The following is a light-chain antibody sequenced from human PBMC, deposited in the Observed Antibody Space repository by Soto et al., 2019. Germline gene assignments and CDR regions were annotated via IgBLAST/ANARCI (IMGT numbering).Light chain of an antibody. CDR3: HQYNNWPIT. Sequence: EIVMTQSPATLSVSPGERATLSCRASQSVSTNLAWYQQKPVQAPRLLIYDASTRATGLPARFSVSGSGTEFTLTISSLQSEDFGVYYGHQYNNWPITFGQGTRLEI. J-gene: IGKJ5*01. V-gene: IGKV3-15*01. CDR1: QSVSTN. CDR2: DAS.